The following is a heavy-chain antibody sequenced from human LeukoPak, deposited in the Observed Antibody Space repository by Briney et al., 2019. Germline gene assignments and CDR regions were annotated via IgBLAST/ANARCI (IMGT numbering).Heavy chain of an antibody. Sequence: GSLRRSCAASGFTSSSYGMHWVRKAPGKGLEWVAVISYDGSNKYYADSVKGRFTISRDNSKNTLYLQMNSLRAEDTAVYYCAKGRLPIYVLRYFDWSFDYWGQGTLVTVSS. D-gene: IGHD3-9*01. CDR1: GFTSSSYG. J-gene: IGHJ4*02. CDR3: AKGRLPIYVLRYFDWSFDY. CDR2: ISYDGSNK. V-gene: IGHV3-30*18.